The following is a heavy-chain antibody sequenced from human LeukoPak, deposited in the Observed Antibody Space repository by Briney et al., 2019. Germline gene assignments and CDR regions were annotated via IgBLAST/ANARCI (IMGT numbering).Heavy chain of an antibody. CDR3: ARAGRYDYVWGSYRYSFQH. CDR1: GGSFSGYY. V-gene: IGHV4-34*01. CDR2: INHSGST. Sequence: PSETLSLTCAVYGGSFSGYYWSWIRQPPGKGLEWIGEINHSGSTNYNPSLKSRVTISVDTSKNQFSLKLSSVTAADTAVYYCARAGRYDYVWGSYRYSFQHWGQGTLVTVSS. D-gene: IGHD3-16*02. J-gene: IGHJ1*01.